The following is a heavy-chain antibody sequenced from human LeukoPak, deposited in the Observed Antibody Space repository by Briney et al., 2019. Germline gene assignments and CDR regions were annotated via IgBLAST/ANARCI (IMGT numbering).Heavy chain of an antibody. Sequence: SVKVSCKACVGTFSSYAISWVRQAPGQGLEWMGGIIPIFGTANYAQKVQGRVTITADESTSTAYMELSSLGSEDTAVYYCARGLSAAPDAFDIWGQGTMVTVSS. CDR1: VGTFSSYA. CDR3: ARGLSAAPDAFDI. V-gene: IGHV1-69*13. D-gene: IGHD4/OR15-4a*01. J-gene: IGHJ3*02. CDR2: IIPIFGTA.